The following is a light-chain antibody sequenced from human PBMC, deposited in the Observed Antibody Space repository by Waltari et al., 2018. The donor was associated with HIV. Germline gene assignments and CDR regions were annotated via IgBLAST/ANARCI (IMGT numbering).Light chain of an antibody. CDR1: SSDVGSYNL. Sequence: QSALTQPASVSGSPGQSITISCTGSSSDVGSYNLVSWYQQHPGKAPKLMIYEGIKRPSGVSNRFSGSKSGNTASLTISGLQAEDEADYYCCSYAGSSNWVFVGGTKLTVL. J-gene: IGLJ3*02. CDR2: EGI. V-gene: IGLV2-23*01. CDR3: CSYAGSSNWV.